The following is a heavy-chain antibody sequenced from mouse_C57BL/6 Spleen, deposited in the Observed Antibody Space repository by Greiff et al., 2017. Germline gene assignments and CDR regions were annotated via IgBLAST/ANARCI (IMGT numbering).Heavy chain of an antibody. D-gene: IGHD1-1*02. CDR2: IYPGSGST. CDR3: ARDYGYFEC. J-gene: IGHJ2*01. V-gene: IGHV1-55*01. CDR1: GYTFTSYW. Sequence: QVHVKQPGAELVKPGASVKMSCKASGYTFTSYWITWVKQRPGQGLEWIGDIYPGSGSTNYNEKFKSKATLTVDTSSSTAYMQLSSLTSEDSAVYYCARDYGYFECWGQGTTLTVAS.